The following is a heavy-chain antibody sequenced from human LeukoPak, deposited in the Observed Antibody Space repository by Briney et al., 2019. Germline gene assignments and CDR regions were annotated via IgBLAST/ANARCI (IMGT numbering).Heavy chain of an antibody. CDR2: MNLNSGNT. J-gene: IGHJ6*02. CDR3: ARIGCGDGVEKRCYYYGMDV. D-gene: IGHD3-10*01. V-gene: IGHV1-8*01. Sequence: EASVTVSCTASGYTFTSCDINWVRQATGQGLEWMGWMNLNSGNTGYAQKFQGRVTMTRNTSISTTYMELSNLGSEDAAVYYGARIGCGDGVEKRCYYYGMDVWGQGTTVTVSS. CDR1: GYTFTSCD.